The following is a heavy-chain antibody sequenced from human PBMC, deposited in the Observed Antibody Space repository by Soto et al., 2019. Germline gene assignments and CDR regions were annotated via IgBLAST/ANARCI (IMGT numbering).Heavy chain of an antibody. CDR2: TSSDGGNP. J-gene: IGHJ4*02. CDR3: AKDLSTLGRNCLDS. CDR1: GFKFGSYG. D-gene: IGHD3-16*01. V-gene: IGHV3-30*18. Sequence: QVHLVESGGGVVQPGRSLRLSCAGSGFKFGSYGMHWVRQAPGKGLEWVAVTSSDGGNPLYADSVKGRFTISRDNSKNTLYLHMDSLTTDDSAIYYCAKDLSTLGRNCLDSLGQGTLVTVSS.